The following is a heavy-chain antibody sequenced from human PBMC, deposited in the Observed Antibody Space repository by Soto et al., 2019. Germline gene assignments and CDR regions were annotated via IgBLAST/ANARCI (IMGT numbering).Heavy chain of an antibody. CDR2: IYHTGTT. CDR1: GASINRDNW. V-gene: IGHV4-4*02. Sequence: QVQLQESGPGLVNPSGTLSLTCAVSGASINRDNWWTWVRQPPGKGLEWIGDIYHTGTTNYDSSRKSLATTSIDESKNHFSLNLNSVTAADTAVYYCAGSVHFWGQGTLVAVSS. D-gene: IGHD3-10*01. J-gene: IGHJ4*02. CDR3: AGSVHF.